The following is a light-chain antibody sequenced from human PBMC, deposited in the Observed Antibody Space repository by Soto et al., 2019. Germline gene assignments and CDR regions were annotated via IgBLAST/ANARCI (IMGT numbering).Light chain of an antibody. CDR1: SSDVGGYHF. CDR2: EVR. Sequence: QSALTQPASVSGSRGQSITISCTGTSSDVGGYHFVSWYQQHPGKAPKLIISEVRNRPSGVSDRFSGSRSGNTVSLTISGLQPEDEADYYCTSFTLNSLDVFGTGTKVTVL. J-gene: IGLJ1*01. V-gene: IGLV2-14*01. CDR3: TSFTLNSLDV.